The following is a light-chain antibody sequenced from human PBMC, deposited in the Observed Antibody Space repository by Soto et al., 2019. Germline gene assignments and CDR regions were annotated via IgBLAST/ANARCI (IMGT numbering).Light chain of an antibody. Sequence: QSVLTQPLSASGTPGQRVTISCSGSSSNIGSNTVNWYRQLPGTAPKLLIYSNNQRPSGVPDRFSGSKSGTSASLAISGLQSEDEADYYCAAWDDSLNGRVFGTGTKVTVL. CDR3: AAWDDSLNGRV. CDR2: SNN. J-gene: IGLJ1*01. CDR1: SSNIGSNT. V-gene: IGLV1-44*01.